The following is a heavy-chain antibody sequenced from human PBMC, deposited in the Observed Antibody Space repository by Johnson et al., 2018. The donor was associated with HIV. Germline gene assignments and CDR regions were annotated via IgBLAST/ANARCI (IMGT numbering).Heavy chain of an antibody. D-gene: IGHD3-16*01. CDR3: AREGGSSGPDAFDI. J-gene: IGHJ3*02. V-gene: IGHV3-30*14. CDR1: GFTFSNYP. CDR2: ISYDGRNK. Sequence: VQLVESGGGVVRPGRSLRLSCAVSGFTFSNYPMHWVRQAPGKGLEWVAVISYDGRNKYYADSVRGRFTISRDNSKNTLYLQMNSLRAEDTAVYYCAREGGSSGPDAFDIWGQGTMVTVSS.